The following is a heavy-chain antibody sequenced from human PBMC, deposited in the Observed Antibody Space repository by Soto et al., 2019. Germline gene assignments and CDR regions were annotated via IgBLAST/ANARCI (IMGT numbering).Heavy chain of an antibody. CDR1: GYTFTGYY. CDR2: INPNSGGT. D-gene: IGHD6-13*01. CDR3: ARGYSSSCYLDYFDY. V-gene: IGHV1-2*02. J-gene: IGHJ4*02. Sequence: GASVKVSCKASGYTFTGYYMHWVRQAPGQGLEWMGWINPNSGGTNYAQKFQGRVTMTRDTSISTAYMELSRLRSDDTAVYYCARGYSSSCYLDYFDYWGQGTLVTVSS.